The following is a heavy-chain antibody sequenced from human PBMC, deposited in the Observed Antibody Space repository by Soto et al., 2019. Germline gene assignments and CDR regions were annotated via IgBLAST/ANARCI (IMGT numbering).Heavy chain of an antibody. V-gene: IGHV3-30*18. CDR2: ISYDGSNK. CDR1: GFTFSSYG. J-gene: IGHJ6*02. CDR3: AKDSGDDHGYDYYYYGMDV. Sequence: GGSLRLSCAASGFTFSSYGMHWVRQAPGKGLEWVAVISYDGSNKYYADSVKGRFTISRDNSKNTLYLQMNSLRAEDTAVYYCAKDSGDDHGYDYYYYGMDVWGQGTKVTVSS. D-gene: IGHD5-12*01.